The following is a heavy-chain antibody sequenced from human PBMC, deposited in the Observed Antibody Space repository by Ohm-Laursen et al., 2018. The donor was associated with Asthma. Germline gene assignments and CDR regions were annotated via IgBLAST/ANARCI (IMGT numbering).Heavy chain of an antibody. CDR3: ARAGGLHRSQLRYYGMDV. Sequence: SLRLSCAASGFTFSSYGMHWVRQAPGKGLEWVADIWYDGSNKYYADSVKGRFTISRDNSKNTLYLQMNSLRAEDTAVYYCARAGGLHRSQLRYYGMDVWGQGTTVTVSS. CDR2: IWYDGSNK. D-gene: IGHD4-11*01. J-gene: IGHJ6*02. CDR1: GFTFSSYG. V-gene: IGHV3-33*01.